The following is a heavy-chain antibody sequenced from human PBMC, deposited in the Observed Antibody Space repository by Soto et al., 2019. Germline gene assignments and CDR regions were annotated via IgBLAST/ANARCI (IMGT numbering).Heavy chain of an antibody. V-gene: IGHV3-30-3*01. CDR3: ARDPMGRYYGSGSYYFDY. D-gene: IGHD3-10*01. CDR2: ISYDGSNK. J-gene: IGHJ4*01. CDR1: GFTFSSYA. Sequence: QVQLVESGGGVVQPGRSLRLSCAASGFTFSSYATHWVRQAPGKGLEWVAVISYDGSNKYYADSVKGRFTISRDNSKNTLYLQMNSLRAEDTAVYYCARDPMGRYYGSGSYYFDYWGQEPWSPSPQ.